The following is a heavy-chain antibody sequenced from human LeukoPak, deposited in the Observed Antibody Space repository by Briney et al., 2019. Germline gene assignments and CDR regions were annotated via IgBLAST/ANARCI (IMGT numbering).Heavy chain of an antibody. D-gene: IGHD2-2*02. Sequence: SETLSLTCTVSGGSISSYYWSWIRQPAGKGLEWIGRIYISGSTNYNPSLKSRVTMSVDTSKNQFSLKLSSVTAADTAVYYCAGAYCSSTSCYMGDYYYYYMDVWGKGTTVTVSS. V-gene: IGHV4-4*07. CDR3: AGAYCSSTSCYMGDYYYYYMDV. J-gene: IGHJ6*03. CDR2: IYISGST. CDR1: GGSISSYY.